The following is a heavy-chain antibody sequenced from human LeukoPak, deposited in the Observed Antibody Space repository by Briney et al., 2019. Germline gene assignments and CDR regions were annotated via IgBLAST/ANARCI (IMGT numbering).Heavy chain of an antibody. CDR3: ARDLVGATTFDY. D-gene: IGHD1-26*01. Sequence: ASVKVSCKASGYTFTGYYMHWVRQAPGQGIEWMGWINPNSGGTNYAQKFQGRVTMTRDTSISTAYMELSRLRSDDTAVYYCARDLVGATTFDYWGQGTLVTVSS. CDR1: GYTFTGYY. J-gene: IGHJ4*02. V-gene: IGHV1-2*02. CDR2: INPNSGGT.